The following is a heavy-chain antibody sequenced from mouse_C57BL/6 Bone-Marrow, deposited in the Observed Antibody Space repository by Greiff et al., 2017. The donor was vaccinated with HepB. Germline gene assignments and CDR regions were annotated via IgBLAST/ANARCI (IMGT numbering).Heavy chain of an antibody. V-gene: IGHV3-1*01. J-gene: IGHJ3*01. D-gene: IGHD1-1*01. Sequence: DVKLQESGPGMVKPSQSLSLTCTVTGYSITSGYDWHWIRHFPGNKLEWMGYISYSGSTNYNPSLKSRISITHDTSKNHFFLKLNSVTTEDTATYYCARGGFYPFAYWGQGTLVTVSA. CDR3: ARGGFYPFAY. CDR1: GYSITSGYD. CDR2: ISYSGST.